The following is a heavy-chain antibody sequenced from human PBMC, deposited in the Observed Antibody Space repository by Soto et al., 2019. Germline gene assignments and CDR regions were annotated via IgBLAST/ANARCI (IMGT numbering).Heavy chain of an antibody. D-gene: IGHD6-13*01. V-gene: IGHV4-39*01. CDR3: ARRADIAAAGPGGWFDP. CDR2: IYYSGST. CDR1: GGSISSSSYY. J-gene: IGHJ5*02. Sequence: QLQLQESGPGLVKPSETLSLTCTVSGGSISSSSYYWGWIRQPPGKGLEWIGSIYYSGSTYYNPSLKSRVTISVDTSKNQFSLKLSSVTAADTAVYYCARRADIAAAGPGGWFDPWGQGTLVTVSS.